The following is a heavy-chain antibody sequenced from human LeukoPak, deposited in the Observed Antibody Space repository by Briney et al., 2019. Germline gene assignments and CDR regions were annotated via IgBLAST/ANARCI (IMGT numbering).Heavy chain of an antibody. V-gene: IGHV1-69*04. CDR3: TRGGLYSSAWFDR. CDR2: ITPVLGIR. CDR1: GDTFNNYA. Sequence: ASVKVSCKASGDTFNNYAISWVRQAPGQGLEWMGRITPVLGIRNYAQKFHSRVTFTADKSTTTVDMELTSLRSDDTAVYYCTRGGLYSSAWFDRWGQGTLVTVSS. D-gene: IGHD3-22*01. J-gene: IGHJ5*02.